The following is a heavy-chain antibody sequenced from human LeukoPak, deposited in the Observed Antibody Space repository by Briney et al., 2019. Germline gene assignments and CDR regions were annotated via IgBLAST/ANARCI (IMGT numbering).Heavy chain of an antibody. CDR3: ARDSTGYDYFDS. D-gene: IGHD5-12*01. J-gene: IGHJ4*02. CDR2: IYYTGST. Sequence: SENLSLTCTVSGGSISSGDYYWNWIRQPPGKGLERIGYIYYTGSTYYNPSLKSRVTMSIDTSKNQFSLKLSSVTAADTAVYYCARDSTGYDYFDSWGRGALVTVSS. V-gene: IGHV4-30-4*08. CDR1: GGSISSGDYY.